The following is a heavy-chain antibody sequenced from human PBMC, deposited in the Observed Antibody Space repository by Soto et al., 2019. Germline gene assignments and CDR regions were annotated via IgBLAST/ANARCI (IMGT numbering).Heavy chain of an antibody. D-gene: IGHD3-10*01. CDR3: AAGDYYNSGRYYNGWFDP. V-gene: IGHV4-39*01. CDR1: VGSISSITCY. Sequence: SETLSRTGIVSVGSISSITCYFCLIRHRPGKGREWIGSIYYSGSSYYNPSLKSRVTISVDTSKNQFSLKLSSATAADTAVYHCAAGDYYNSGRYYNGWFDPWGQGTLVTVSS. J-gene: IGHJ5*02. CDR2: IYYSGSS.